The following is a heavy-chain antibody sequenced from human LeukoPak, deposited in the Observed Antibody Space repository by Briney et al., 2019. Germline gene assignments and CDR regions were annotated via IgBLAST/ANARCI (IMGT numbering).Heavy chain of an antibody. D-gene: IGHD3-16*01. J-gene: IGHJ4*02. V-gene: IGHV3-23*01. CDR2: ISDSGDTT. Sequence: TGGSLRLSCAASGFTFSRYAMGWVRQPPGRGLEWVSAISDSGDTTYYADSVKGRITISRDNSRNTLNLQMNSLRAEDTAVYYCAKFFGGYDTIGYYYFDFWGQGTLVTVSS. CDR3: AKFFGGYDTIGYYYFDF. CDR1: GFTFSRYA.